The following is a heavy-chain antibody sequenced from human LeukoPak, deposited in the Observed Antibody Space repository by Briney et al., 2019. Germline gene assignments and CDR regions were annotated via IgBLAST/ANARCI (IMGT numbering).Heavy chain of an antibody. D-gene: IGHD1-26*01. CDR3: ARDSGSGNNDY. CDR1: GYTFTSYY. CDR2: ISAGNGNT. J-gene: IGHJ4*02. V-gene: IGHV1-3*01. Sequence: ASVKVSRKASGYTFTSYYMHWVRQAPGQGLEWMGWISAGNGNTKYSQNFQGRVTFISNTSATTAFMELSSLRSEDAAVYYCARDSGSGNNDYWGQGTLVTVSS.